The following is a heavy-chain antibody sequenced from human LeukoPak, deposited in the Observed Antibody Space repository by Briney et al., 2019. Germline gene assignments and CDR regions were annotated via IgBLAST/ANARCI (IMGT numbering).Heavy chain of an antibody. CDR2: IKHDGSEK. Sequence: PGGSLRLSCAASGFTFSSYWMSWVRQAPGKGLEWVANIKHDGSEKYYVDSVKGRFTISRDNAKNSLYLQMNSLRAEDTAVYYCTTGLGLLDYDILTGKIFDYWGQGTLVTVSS. J-gene: IGHJ4*02. CDR3: TTGLGLLDYDILTGKIFDY. V-gene: IGHV3-7*03. D-gene: IGHD3-9*01. CDR1: GFTFSSYW.